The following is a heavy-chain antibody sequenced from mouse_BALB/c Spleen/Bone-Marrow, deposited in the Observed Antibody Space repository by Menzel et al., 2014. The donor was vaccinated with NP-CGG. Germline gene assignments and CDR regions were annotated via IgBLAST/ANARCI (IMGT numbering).Heavy chain of an antibody. CDR1: GYNFISYW. D-gene: IGHD1-3*01. V-gene: IGHV1S81*02. Sequence: QVQLQQSGAELVKPGASVKLSCKASGYNFISYWIHWVKQRPGQGLGWIGEINPGNGRTNYNEKFKNKATLTIDKSSSTAYMQLSRLTSEDSAVYYCARWGKGYFDVWGAGTTVTVSS. CDR3: ARWGKGYFDV. J-gene: IGHJ1*01. CDR2: INPGNGRT.